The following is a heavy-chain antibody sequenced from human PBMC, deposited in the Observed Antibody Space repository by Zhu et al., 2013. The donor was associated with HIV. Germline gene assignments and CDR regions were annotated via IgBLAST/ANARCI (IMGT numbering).Heavy chain of an antibody. J-gene: IGHJ6*02. CDR2: IIPIFGTA. D-gene: IGHD4-17*01. CDR3: ARGDYGDYRYYYYGMDV. V-gene: IGHV1-69*01. Sequence: QVQLVQSGAEVKKPRSSVKVSCKASGGTFSSYAISWARQAPGQGLEWMGGIIPIFGTANYAQKFQGRVAITADESTSTAYMELSSLRSEDTAVYYCARGDYGDYRYYYYGMDVWGQGTTVTVSS. CDR1: GGTFSSYA.